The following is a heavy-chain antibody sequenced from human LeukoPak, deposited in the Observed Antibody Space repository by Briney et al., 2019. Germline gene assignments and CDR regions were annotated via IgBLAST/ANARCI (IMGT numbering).Heavy chain of an antibody. CDR1: GFTFSNYG. D-gene: IGHD3-22*01. CDR3: ARDRDDSSGYYFDY. CDR2: ISPSGDIT. J-gene: IGHJ4*02. V-gene: IGHV3-23*01. Sequence: GGSLRLSCAASGFTFSNYGMNWVRQAPGKGLEWVSGISPSGDITYYADSVKGRFTISRDNAKNSLYLQMNSLRAEDTAVYYCARDRDDSSGYYFDYWGQGTLVTVSS.